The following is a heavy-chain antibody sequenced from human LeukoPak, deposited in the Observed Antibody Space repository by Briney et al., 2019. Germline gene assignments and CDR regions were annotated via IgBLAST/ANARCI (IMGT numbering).Heavy chain of an antibody. CDR1: GGTFSSYA. CDR2: IIPIFGTA. D-gene: IGHD1-1*01. V-gene: IGHV1-69*05. CDR3: ARGPELERFDY. J-gene: IGHJ4*02. Sequence: ASVKVSRKASGGTFSSYAISWVRQAPGQGLEWMGGIIPIFGTANYAQKFQGRVTITTDESTSTAYMELSSLRSEDTAVYYCARGPELERFDYWGQGTLVTVSS.